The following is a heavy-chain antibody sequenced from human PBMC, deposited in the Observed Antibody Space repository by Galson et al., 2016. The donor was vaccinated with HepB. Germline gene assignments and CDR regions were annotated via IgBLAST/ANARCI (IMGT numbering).Heavy chain of an antibody. CDR3: AGGSFSGLDV. J-gene: IGHJ6*02. D-gene: IGHD1-26*01. Sequence: SLRLSCAASGLTFSTYDMHWVRQATGKGLEWVSTIGIAGDTYYPGSVKGRFTISRENVKNSLYLQMNSLRVEDTAVYYCAGGSFSGLDVWGQGTTVAVS. CDR1: GLTFSTYD. CDR2: IGIAGDT. V-gene: IGHV3-13*01.